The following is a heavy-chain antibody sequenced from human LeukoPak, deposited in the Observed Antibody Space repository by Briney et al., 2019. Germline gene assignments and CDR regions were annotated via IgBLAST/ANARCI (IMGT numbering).Heavy chain of an antibody. Sequence: GGSLRLSCAASGFTFSSYAMSWVRQAPGKGLEWVSAISGSGGSTYYADSVKGRFTISRDNSKNTLYLQMNSLRAEDTAVYYCARSRRGNSYVFDNWGQGTLVTVSS. CDR3: ARSRRGNSYVFDN. D-gene: IGHD5-18*01. CDR1: GFTFSSYA. V-gene: IGHV3-23*01. J-gene: IGHJ4*02. CDR2: ISGSGGST.